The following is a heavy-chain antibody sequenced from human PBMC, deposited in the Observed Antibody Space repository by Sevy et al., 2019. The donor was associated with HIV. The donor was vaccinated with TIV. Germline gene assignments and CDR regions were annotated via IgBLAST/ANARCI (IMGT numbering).Heavy chain of an antibody. J-gene: IGHJ4*02. D-gene: IGHD3-16*02. Sequence: GGSLRLSCAASGFIFSNYNMNWVRQAPGKGLEWVSSISSSSSYIYYADSVKGRFTISRDNAKNSLYLQMNSLRAEDTAVYYCAGENCNDSERYRFDYWGQGTLVTVSS. V-gene: IGHV3-21*01. CDR1: GFIFSNYN. CDR3: AGENCNDSERYRFDY. CDR2: ISSSSSYI.